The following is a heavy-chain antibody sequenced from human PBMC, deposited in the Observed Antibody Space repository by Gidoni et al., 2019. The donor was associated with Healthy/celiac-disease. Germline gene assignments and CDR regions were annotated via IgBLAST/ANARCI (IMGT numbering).Heavy chain of an antibody. CDR1: GGSFSGYY. D-gene: IGHD5-18*01. CDR3: ARGNRWIQPEYFQH. CDR2: INHSGST. Sequence: QVQLQQWGAGLLKPSETLSLTCAVYGGSFSGYYWSWIRQPPGKGLEWIGEINHSGSTNYNPSLKSRVTISVDTSKNQFSLKLSSVTAADTAVYYCARGNRWIQPEYFQHWGQGTLVTVSS. J-gene: IGHJ1*01. V-gene: IGHV4-34*01.